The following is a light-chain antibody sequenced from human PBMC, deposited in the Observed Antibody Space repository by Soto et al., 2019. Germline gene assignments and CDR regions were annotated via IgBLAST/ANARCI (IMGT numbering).Light chain of an antibody. Sequence: QSVLTQPASVSGSPGQSITISCTGTSSDVGGYNYVSWYQQHPGKAPKLMIYEVSNRPSGVSNRFSGSKSGNTASLTISVLQDEDEADYYCSSYTSSSTYVFGNGTKLTVL. V-gene: IGLV2-14*01. CDR3: SSYTSSSTYV. CDR2: EVS. CDR1: SSDVGGYNY. J-gene: IGLJ1*01.